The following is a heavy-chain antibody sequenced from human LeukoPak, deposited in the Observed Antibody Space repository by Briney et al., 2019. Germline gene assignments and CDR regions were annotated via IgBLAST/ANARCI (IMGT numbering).Heavy chain of an antibody. CDR2: IDPSDSYT. J-gene: IGHJ6*02. CDR1: GYSFTSYW. Sequence: GESLKISCKGSGYSFTSYWISWVRQMPGKGLEWMGRIDPSDSYTNYSPSFQGHVTISADKSISTAHLQWSSLKASDTAMYYCARSYYGDYGYYYGMDVWGQGTTVTVSS. CDR3: ARSYYGDYGYYYGMDV. D-gene: IGHD4-17*01. V-gene: IGHV5-10-1*01.